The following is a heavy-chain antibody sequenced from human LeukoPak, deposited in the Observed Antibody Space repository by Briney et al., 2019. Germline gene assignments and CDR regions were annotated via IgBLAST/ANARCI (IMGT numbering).Heavy chain of an antibody. J-gene: IGHJ2*01. D-gene: IGHD2-2*01. V-gene: IGHV3-30*02. CDR3: AKDGFGVEYCSSTSCYFQDWYFDL. Sequence: GGSLRLSCAASGFTFSSYGMHWVRQAPGKGLEWVAFIRYDGSNKYYADSVKGRFTISRDNSKNTLYLQMNSLRAEDTAVYYCAKDGFGVEYCSSTSCYFQDWYFDLWGRGTLVTVSS. CDR2: IRYDGSNK. CDR1: GFTFSSYG.